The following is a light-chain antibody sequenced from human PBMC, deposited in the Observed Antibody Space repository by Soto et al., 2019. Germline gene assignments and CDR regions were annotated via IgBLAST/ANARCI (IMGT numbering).Light chain of an antibody. CDR2: EVS. Sequence: QSVRTQPASVSESPGQSITISCTGTSSDVGGYNYVSWYQHHPGKAPKLIIYEVSHRPSGASNHFSGYKSGNTASLTISGLQAEDEADYYCSSYTSTITPCVFGTGTKVTVL. V-gene: IGLV2-14*01. CDR1: SSDVGGYNY. CDR3: SSYTSTITPCV. J-gene: IGLJ1*01.